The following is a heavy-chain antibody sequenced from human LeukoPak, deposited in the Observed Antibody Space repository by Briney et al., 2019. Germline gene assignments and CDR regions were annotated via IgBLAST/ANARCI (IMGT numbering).Heavy chain of an antibody. J-gene: IGHJ2*01. Sequence: TGGSLRLSCAASGFTFDDYAMHWVRQAPGKGLEWVSGISWNSGSIGYADSVKGRFTIPRDNAKNSLYLQMNSLRAEDTALYYCAKDRSWADWYFDLWGRGTLVTVSS. D-gene: IGHD1-26*01. CDR2: ISWNSGSI. CDR1: GFTFDDYA. CDR3: AKDRSWADWYFDL. V-gene: IGHV3-9*01.